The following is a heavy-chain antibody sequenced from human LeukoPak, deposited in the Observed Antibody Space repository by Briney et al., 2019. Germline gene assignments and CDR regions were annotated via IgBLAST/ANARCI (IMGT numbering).Heavy chain of an antibody. Sequence: GGFLRLSCAASGFTFSSYAMHWVRQAPGKGLEWVAVISYDGSNKYYADSVKGRFTISRDNSKNTLYLQMNSLRAEDTAVYYCARKDRGGNIDYWGQGTLVTVSS. CDR1: GFTFSSYA. CDR3: ARKDRGGNIDY. D-gene: IGHD3-10*01. CDR2: ISYDGSNK. J-gene: IGHJ4*02. V-gene: IGHV3-30*04.